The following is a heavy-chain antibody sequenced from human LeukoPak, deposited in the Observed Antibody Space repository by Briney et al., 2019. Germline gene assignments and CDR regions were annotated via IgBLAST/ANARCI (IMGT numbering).Heavy chain of an antibody. V-gene: IGHV3-23*01. J-gene: IGHJ4*02. Sequence: GGSLRLSCGVSGFDFSSYGMNWVRQAPGKGLEWVSHISGSGGITHYADSVKGRFTISRDNFENTLYLQMNTLRAEDTAMYYCAKDGSALWFGELSSYFDFWGQGTLVTVSS. CDR1: GFDFSSYG. CDR3: AKDGSALWFGELSSYFDF. CDR2: ISGSGGIT. D-gene: IGHD3-10*01.